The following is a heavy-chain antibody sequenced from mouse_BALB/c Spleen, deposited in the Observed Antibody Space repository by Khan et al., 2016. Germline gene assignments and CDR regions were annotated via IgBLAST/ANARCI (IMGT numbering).Heavy chain of an antibody. V-gene: IGHV1-5*01. Sequence: EVQLQESGTVLARPGASVKMSCKASGYTFTSYWMHWVKQRPGQGLEWIGAIYPGNSDTSYNQKFKGKAKLTAVTSTSTAYMELSSLTNEDSAVYYCTNNYYGVGFDYWGQVTTLTVAS. CDR1: GYTFTSYW. CDR2: IYPGNSDT. J-gene: IGHJ2*01. CDR3: TNNYYGVGFDY. D-gene: IGHD1-1*01.